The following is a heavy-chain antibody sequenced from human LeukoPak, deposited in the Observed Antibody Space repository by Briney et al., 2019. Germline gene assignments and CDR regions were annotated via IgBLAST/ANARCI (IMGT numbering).Heavy chain of an antibody. CDR2: ISSNNGYV. Sequence: PGRSLRLSCAASGFIISDYYMNWIRQAPGKWLDWLSYISSNNGYVNYADSVKGRFTISRDNAKNSLYLQMSSLRAEDTAVYYCVRDLTVGPIFFDYWGQGTLVTVSS. CDR1: GFIISDYY. J-gene: IGHJ4*02. D-gene: IGHD1-26*01. V-gene: IGHV3-11*06. CDR3: VRDLTVGPIFFDY.